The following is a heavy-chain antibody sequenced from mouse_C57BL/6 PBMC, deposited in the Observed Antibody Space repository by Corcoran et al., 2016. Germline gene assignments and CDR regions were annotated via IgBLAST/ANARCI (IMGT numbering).Heavy chain of an antibody. CDR3: ARGSYYSNPGFAY. CDR2: IYPGDGDT. CDR1: GYAFSSYW. Sequence: QVQLQQSGAELVKPGASVKISCKASGYAFSSYWMNWVKQRPGKGLEWIGQIYPGDGDTNYNGKFKGKATLTADKSSSTAYMQLSSLTSEDSAVYFCARGSYYSNPGFAYWGQGTLVTVSA. V-gene: IGHV1-80*01. D-gene: IGHD2-12*01. J-gene: IGHJ3*01.